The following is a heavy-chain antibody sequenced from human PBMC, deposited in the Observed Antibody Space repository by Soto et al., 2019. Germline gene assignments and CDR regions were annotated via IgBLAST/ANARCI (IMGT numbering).Heavy chain of an antibody. CDR3: ASLGQTYDFSGFNP. Sequence: GXSVKVSCKASGSTFTRYGISWVRQAPGQGLEWIGWIGPXNGNKXYAQKLTGRVXXTTDKYTXXDYTELRSMRSDDTAVYYCASLGQTYDFSGFNPWGQGTLVTVSS. J-gene: IGHJ5*02. CDR1: GSTFTRYG. V-gene: IGHV1-18*01. D-gene: IGHD3-3*01. CDR2: IGPXNGNK.